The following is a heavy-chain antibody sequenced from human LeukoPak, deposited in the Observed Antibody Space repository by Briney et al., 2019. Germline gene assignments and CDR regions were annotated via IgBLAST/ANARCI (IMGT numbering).Heavy chain of an antibody. V-gene: IGHV1-24*01. CDR3: ATPSPSGSWYFQH. CDR1: GYTLTELS. Sequence: GASVKVSCKVSGYTLTELSMHWVRQAPGKGLEWMGGFDPEDGETIYAQKFQGRVTMTEDTSTDTAYMELSSLRSDDTAVYCCATPSPSGSWYFQHWGQGTLVTVSS. CDR2: FDPEDGET. D-gene: IGHD3-10*01. J-gene: IGHJ1*01.